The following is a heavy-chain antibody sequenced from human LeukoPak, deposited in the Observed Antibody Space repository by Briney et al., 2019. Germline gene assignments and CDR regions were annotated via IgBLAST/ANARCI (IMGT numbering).Heavy chain of an antibody. CDR1: GGSISSHY. J-gene: IGHJ6*03. D-gene: IGHD3-22*01. Sequence: PSETLSLTCTVSGGSISSHYWSWIRQPPGKGLEWIGYIYYSGSTNYNPSLKSRVTISVDTSKNQFSLKLSSVTAADTAVYYCARTNYYDSSGYRYYYYYYYMDVWGKGTTVTVSS. CDR3: ARTNYYDSSGYRYYYYYYYMDV. V-gene: IGHV4-59*11. CDR2: IYYSGST.